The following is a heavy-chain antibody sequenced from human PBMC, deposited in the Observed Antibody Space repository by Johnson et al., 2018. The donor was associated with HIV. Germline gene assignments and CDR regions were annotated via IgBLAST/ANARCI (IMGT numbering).Heavy chain of an antibody. V-gene: IGHV3-7*01. D-gene: IGHD3-3*01. CDR3: AKDEGSGYSYDAFDI. CDR1: GFTFSSYW. Sequence: EVQLVESGGGLVQPGGSLRLSCAASGFTFSSYWMSWVRQAPGKGLEWVANIKQDGSEKYYVDSVKGRFTISRDNAKNTLYLQMNSLRAEDTAVYYCAKDEGSGYSYDAFDIWGQGTMVTVSS. J-gene: IGHJ3*02. CDR2: IKQDGSEK.